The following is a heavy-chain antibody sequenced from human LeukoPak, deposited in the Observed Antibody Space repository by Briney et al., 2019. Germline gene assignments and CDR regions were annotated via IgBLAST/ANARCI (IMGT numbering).Heavy chain of an antibody. Sequence: GGSLRFSCAASGFTFSSYGMPWVRQAPGKGLEWVAVIWYDGSNKYYADSVKGRFTISRDDSKNTLYPQMNSLRAEDTAVYYCARAVPPLDWFDPWGQGTLVTVSS. D-gene: IGHD3-16*02. CDR2: IWYDGSNK. CDR3: ARAVPPLDWFDP. CDR1: GFTFSSYG. V-gene: IGHV3-33*01. J-gene: IGHJ5*01.